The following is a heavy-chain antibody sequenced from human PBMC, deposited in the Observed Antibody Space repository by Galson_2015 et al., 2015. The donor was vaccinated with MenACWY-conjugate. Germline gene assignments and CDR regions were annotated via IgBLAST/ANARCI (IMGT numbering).Heavy chain of an antibody. Sequence: SLRLSCAASGFIFNTYWMHWVRQAPGKGLVWVSRINTGGSSTTYAGSVKDRFTISRDNAKNTLYLQMNSLRPEDTAVCYCAKSRGASFYFDSWGQGTLVTVSS. V-gene: IGHV3-74*01. D-gene: IGHD1-26*01. CDR1: GFIFNTYW. CDR3: AKSRGASFYFDS. CDR2: INTGGSST. J-gene: IGHJ4*02.